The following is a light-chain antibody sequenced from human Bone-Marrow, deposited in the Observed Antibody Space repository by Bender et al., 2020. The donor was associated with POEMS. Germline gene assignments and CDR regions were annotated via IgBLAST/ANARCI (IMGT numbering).Light chain of an antibody. Sequence: QSALTQPASVSGSPGQSITISCTGTSSDVGGYNYVSWYQQHPGKAPKLMIFDVSSRPSGVSNRFSGSKSGNTASLTISGLQAEDEADYYCCSYAGYSTYVVLGGGTKVTVL. CDR3: CSYAGYSTYVV. V-gene: IGLV2-14*01. J-gene: IGLJ3*02. CDR2: DVS. CDR1: SSDVGGYNY.